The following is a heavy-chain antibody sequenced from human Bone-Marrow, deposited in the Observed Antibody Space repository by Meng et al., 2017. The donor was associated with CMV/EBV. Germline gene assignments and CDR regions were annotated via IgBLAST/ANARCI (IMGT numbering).Heavy chain of an antibody. CDR3: ARDGTYCSGGSCYRAYYYGMDV. J-gene: IGHJ6*02. Sequence: GSLRLSCAASGFTFSSFSMNWVRQAPGKGLEWVAVVSYDGSNKFYADSVKGRFTISRDNSKNTLFLQMNSLRTEDTAVYYCARDGTYCSGGSCYRAYYYGMDVWGQGTTVTVSS. CDR2: VSYDGSNK. CDR1: GFTFSSFS. D-gene: IGHD2-15*01. V-gene: IGHV3-30*03.